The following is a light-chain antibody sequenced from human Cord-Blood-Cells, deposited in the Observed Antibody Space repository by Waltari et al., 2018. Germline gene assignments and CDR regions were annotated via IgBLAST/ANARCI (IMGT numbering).Light chain of an antibody. CDR1: SSDVCGYNY. CDR2: DGS. J-gene: IGLJ2*01. Sequence: QSALTQPASVSGSPGQSITISCTGTSSDVCGYNYVSWYQQHPGKAPKLMIYDGSNRPSGVSNRFSGSKSGNTASLTIAGLQAEDEADYYCSSYTSSSTLDVVFGGGTKLTVL. V-gene: IGLV2-14*01. CDR3: SSYTSSSTLDVV.